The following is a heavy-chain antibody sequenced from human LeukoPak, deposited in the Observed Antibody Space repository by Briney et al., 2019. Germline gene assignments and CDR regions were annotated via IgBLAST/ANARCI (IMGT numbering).Heavy chain of an antibody. CDR1: GFTFSSYE. J-gene: IGHJ4*02. Sequence: PGGSLRLSCAASGFTFSSYEMNWVRQAPGKGLEWVSYISSSGSTIYYADSVKGRFTISRDNAKNSLYLQVNSLRAEDTAVYYCARHGIAAPYYFDYWGQGTLVTVSS. CDR3: ARHGIAAPYYFDY. V-gene: IGHV3-48*03. CDR2: ISSSGSTI. D-gene: IGHD6-13*01.